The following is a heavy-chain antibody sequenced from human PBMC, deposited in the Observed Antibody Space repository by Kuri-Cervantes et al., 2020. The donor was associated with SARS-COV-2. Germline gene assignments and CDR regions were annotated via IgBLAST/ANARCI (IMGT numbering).Heavy chain of an antibody. CDR2: ISSSSSTI. CDR3: AKDRATVKGAFDY. Sequence: LSLTCAASGFTFSSYAMNWVRQAPGKGLEWVSYISSSSSTIYYADSVKGRFTISRDNAKNSLYLQMNSLRAEDTAVYYCAKDRATVKGAFDYWGQGTLVTVSS. CDR1: GFTFSSYA. J-gene: IGHJ4*02. D-gene: IGHD4-17*01. V-gene: IGHV3-48*01.